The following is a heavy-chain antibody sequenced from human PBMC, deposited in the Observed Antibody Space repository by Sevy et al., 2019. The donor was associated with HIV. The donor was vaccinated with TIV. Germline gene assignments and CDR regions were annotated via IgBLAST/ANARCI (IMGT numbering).Heavy chain of an antibody. D-gene: IGHD1-26*01. CDR2: INPNSGAT. CDR1: GYTFSGHY. Sequence: ASVKVSCKASGYTFSGHYIHWVRQAPGQGLEWMGWINPNSGATKYAQKFEGRVTMTRDTSISTFYMELNRLRYDDTAVYYCARVLARWSYGKDFDYWGHGTLVTVSS. CDR3: ARVLARWSYGKDFDY. V-gene: IGHV1-2*02. J-gene: IGHJ4*01.